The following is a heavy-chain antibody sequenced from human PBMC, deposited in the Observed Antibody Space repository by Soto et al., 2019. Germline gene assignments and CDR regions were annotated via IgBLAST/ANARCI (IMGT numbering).Heavy chain of an antibody. J-gene: IGHJ5*02. Sequence: QVQLQESGPGLVKPSQTLSLTCTVSGGSISSGGYYWSWIRQHPGKGLEWIGYIYYSGSAYYNPSLTRRVTISVDTSKTQFSLRLSSVTAADTAVYYCARDAGGWYPLLSPWFDPWGQGTLVTVSS. CDR3: ARDAGGWYPLLSPWFDP. CDR2: IYYSGSA. CDR1: GGSISSGGYY. V-gene: IGHV4-31*03. D-gene: IGHD2-2*01.